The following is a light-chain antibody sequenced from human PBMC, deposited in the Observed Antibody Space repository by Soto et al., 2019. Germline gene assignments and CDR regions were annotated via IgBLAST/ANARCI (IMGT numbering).Light chain of an antibody. J-gene: IGKJ1*01. V-gene: IGKV3-15*01. CDR3: HQYNNWPT. Sequence: EIVMTQSPATLSVSPGERATLSCRASQSVSSNLAWYQQKPGQAPRVLIYGASTRATGIPARFSGSGSGAEFTLTISSLQFEDFAVYFCHQYNNWPTFGQGTKVEIK. CDR1: QSVSSN. CDR2: GAS.